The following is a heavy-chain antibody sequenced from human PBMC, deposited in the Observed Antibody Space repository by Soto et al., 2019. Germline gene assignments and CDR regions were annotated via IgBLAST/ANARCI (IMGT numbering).Heavy chain of an antibody. V-gene: IGHV3-30-3*01. Sequence: GGSLRLSCAASGFTFGDYAMHWVRQAPGKGLEWAAVISYDGSNKYYADSVKGRFTISRDNSKNTLYLQMNSLRAEDTAVYYCAGALGGYGDYVTYYYYYGMDVWGQGTTVTVSS. CDR1: GFTFGDYA. CDR2: ISYDGSNK. J-gene: IGHJ6*02. CDR3: AGALGGYGDYVTYYYYYGMDV. D-gene: IGHD4-17*01.